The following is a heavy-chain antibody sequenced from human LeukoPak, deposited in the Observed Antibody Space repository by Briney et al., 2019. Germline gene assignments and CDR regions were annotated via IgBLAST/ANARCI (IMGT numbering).Heavy chain of an antibody. V-gene: IGHV4-34*01. CDR3: ARVSPIRVAGSSYYYAMDV. CDR1: GGSFSGYY. J-gene: IGHJ6*02. D-gene: IGHD6-19*01. Sequence: SETLSLTCAVYGGSFSGYYWNWIRQPPGKGLEWIGEINHSGSTNYSASLKSRVTISLDTSKSQFSLKLRSVTAADTALYYCARVSPIRVAGSSYYYAMDVWGQGTTVIVSS. CDR2: INHSGST.